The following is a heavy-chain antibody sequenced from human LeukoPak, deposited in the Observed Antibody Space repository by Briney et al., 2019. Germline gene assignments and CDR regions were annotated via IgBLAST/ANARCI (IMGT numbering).Heavy chain of an antibody. CDR1: GFTFSSYG. CDR2: IYFDGSNK. V-gene: IGHV3-30*12. Sequence: PGGSLRLFCAASGFTFSSYGMHWVRQAPDKGLEWVALIYFDGSNKYYAYSVKGRFTISRDNSKNTLYLEMNSLRAEDTAVYYCAREPGYSYSNDYFDYWGQGTLVTVSS. J-gene: IGHJ4*02. CDR3: AREPGYSYSNDYFDY. D-gene: IGHD1-26*01.